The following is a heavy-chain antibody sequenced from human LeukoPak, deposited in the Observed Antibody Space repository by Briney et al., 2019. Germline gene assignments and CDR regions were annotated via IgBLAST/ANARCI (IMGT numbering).Heavy chain of an antibody. CDR1: GFTVSSNY. CDR3: AREATTVTLPDY. Sequence: GGSLRLSCAASGFTVSSNYMSWVRQAPGKGLEWVSVIYSGGSTYYADSVKGRFTISRDNSKNTLFLQMGSLRAEDMALYYCAREATTVTLPDYWGQGTLVTVSS. CDR2: IYSGGST. D-gene: IGHD4-17*01. V-gene: IGHV3-66*01. J-gene: IGHJ4*02.